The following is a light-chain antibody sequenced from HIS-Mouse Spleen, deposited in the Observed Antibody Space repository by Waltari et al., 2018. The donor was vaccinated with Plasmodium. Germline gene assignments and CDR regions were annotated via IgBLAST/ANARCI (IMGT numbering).Light chain of an antibody. CDR1: NIGSKS. Sequence: SYVLTQPPSVSVAPGKTARITCGGNNIGSKSVHWYQQKPGQAPLLVVYDECDRPAGIPARFSGSNSGNTATLTISRVEAGDEADYYCQVWDSSSDHVVFGGGTKLTVL. V-gene: IGLV3-21*03. CDR3: QVWDSSSDHVV. CDR2: DEC. J-gene: IGLJ2*01.